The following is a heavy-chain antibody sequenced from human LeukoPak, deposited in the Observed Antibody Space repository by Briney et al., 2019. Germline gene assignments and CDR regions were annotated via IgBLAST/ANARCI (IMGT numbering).Heavy chain of an antibody. CDR3: ARKQRGIRNGLPYYYFFGKDV. V-gene: IGHV3-30-3*01. J-gene: IGHJ6*01. CDR1: GFTFSNYA. D-gene: IGHD3-10*01. Sequence: PGGSLRLSCAASGFTFSNYAMHWVRQAPGKGLEWVAVISYDGSNKYYADSVKGRFTISRDNSKNTLYLQMNSLRAKDTAVYYCARKQRGIRNGLPYYYFFGKDVRGQRAPGTRSP. CDR2: ISYDGSNK.